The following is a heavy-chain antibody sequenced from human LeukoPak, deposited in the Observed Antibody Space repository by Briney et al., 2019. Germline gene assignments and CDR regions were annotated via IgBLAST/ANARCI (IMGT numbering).Heavy chain of an antibody. Sequence: PGGSLRLSCAASGFTFSSYAMSWVRQAPGKGLEWVSAISGSGGSTYYADSVKGRFTISRDNSKNTLYLQMNSLRAEDTAVYYCAKDLRQLASDYYYYYGMDVWGQGTTVTVSS. J-gene: IGHJ6*02. CDR2: ISGSGGST. D-gene: IGHD6-13*01. CDR3: AKDLRQLASDYYYYYGMDV. CDR1: GFTFSSYA. V-gene: IGHV3-23*01.